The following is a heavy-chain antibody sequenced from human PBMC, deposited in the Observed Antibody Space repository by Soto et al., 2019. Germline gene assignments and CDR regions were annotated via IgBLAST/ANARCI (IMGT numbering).Heavy chain of an antibody. CDR2: LSGSGGTT. J-gene: IGHJ5*01. V-gene: IGHV3-23*01. CDR3: AKDQGTSGPNWRDS. D-gene: IGHD3-10*01. CDR1: GFTFSSYA. Sequence: EVQLLESGGGLVQPGGSLRLSCAASGFTFSSYAMSWVRQTPGKGLEWVSTLSGSGGTTYYADSVKGQLTISRDNSKSTLYLQMNSRRGEDTAVYYCAKDQGTSGPNWRDSWGQGTLVTVSA.